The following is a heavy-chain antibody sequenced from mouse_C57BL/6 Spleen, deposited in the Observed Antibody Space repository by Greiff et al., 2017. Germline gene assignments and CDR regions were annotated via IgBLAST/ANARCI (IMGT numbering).Heavy chain of an antibody. J-gene: IGHJ2*01. D-gene: IGHD2-3*01. Sequence: QVQLQQSGAELVKPGASVKVSCKASGYTFTSYWMHWVKPRPGQGLEWIGRIHPSDSDTNYNQKFKGKATLSVDKSSNTAYLQVSSLTSGDSPVYCCARDGEYWGQDTTLTVSS. CDR2: IHPSDSDT. CDR3: ARDGEY. CDR1: GYTFTSYW. V-gene: IGHV1-74*01.